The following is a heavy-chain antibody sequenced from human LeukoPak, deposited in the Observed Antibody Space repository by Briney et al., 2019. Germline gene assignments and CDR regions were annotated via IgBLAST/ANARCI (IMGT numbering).Heavy chain of an antibody. Sequence: AGGSLRLSCAVSGFTFSSYWMNWVRQAPGKGLEWVASIKQDGGEKSYVDSVKGRFTISRDNAKNSLYLQVSSLRAEDTAVYYCARDGTAAGLYFDLWGQGTLVTVSS. CDR2: IKQDGGEK. V-gene: IGHV3-7*01. CDR1: GFTFSSYW. CDR3: ARDGTAAGLYFDL. J-gene: IGHJ4*01. D-gene: IGHD6-13*01.